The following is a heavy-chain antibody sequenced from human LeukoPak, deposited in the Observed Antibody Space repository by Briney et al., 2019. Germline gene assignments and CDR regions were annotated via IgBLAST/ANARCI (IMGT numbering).Heavy chain of an antibody. V-gene: IGHV4-39*01. D-gene: IGHD3-10*01. CDR2: IYYSGST. CDR1: GGSISGSSYY. CDR3: ARHYGH. Sequence: PSETLSLTCTVSGGSISGSSYYWGWIRQPPGKGLEWIGSIYYSGSTYYNPSLKSRVTISVDTSKNQFALKLNYVTATDTAVYYCARHYGHWGQGTLVTVSS. J-gene: IGHJ4*02.